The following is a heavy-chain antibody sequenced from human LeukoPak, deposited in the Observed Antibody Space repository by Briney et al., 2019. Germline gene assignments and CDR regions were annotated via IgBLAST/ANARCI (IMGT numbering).Heavy chain of an antibody. J-gene: IGHJ4*02. CDR2: IYHSGST. Sequence: SETLSLTCTVSGYSISSGYYWGWIRQPPGKGLEWIGSIYHSGSTYYNPSLKSRVTISVDTSKNQFSLKLSSVTAADTAVYYCARDRGYGDRYYFDYWGQGTLVTVSS. V-gene: IGHV4-38-2*02. CDR3: ARDRGYGDRYYFDY. D-gene: IGHD4-17*01. CDR1: GYSISSGYY.